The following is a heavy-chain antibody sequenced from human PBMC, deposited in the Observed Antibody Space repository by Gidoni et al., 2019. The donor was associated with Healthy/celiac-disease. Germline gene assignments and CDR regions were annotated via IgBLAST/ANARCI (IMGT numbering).Heavy chain of an antibody. D-gene: IGHD6-19*01. J-gene: IGHJ4*02. CDR2: IYYSGST. Sequence: GKGLEWIGYIYYSGSTYYNPSLKSRVTISVDTSKNQFSLKLSSVTAADTAVYYCAREVAGTQAPHQWGQGTLVTVSS. V-gene: IGHV4-31*02. CDR3: AREVAGTQAPHQ.